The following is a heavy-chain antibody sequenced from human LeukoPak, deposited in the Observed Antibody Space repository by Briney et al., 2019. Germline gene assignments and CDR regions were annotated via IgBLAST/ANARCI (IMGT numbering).Heavy chain of an antibody. CDR2: IYSSGTT. CDR1: GGSVNGYY. J-gene: IGHJ4*02. Sequence: SETLSLTCSVSGGSVNGYYWSWIRQPAGKGLEWIGRIYSSGTTDYNPSLKSRVTMSAATSKNQFSLKLKSVTAADTAMYYCARGVVRFLEWSFDYWGQGTQVTVSS. V-gene: IGHV4-4*07. CDR3: ARGVVRFLEWSFDY. D-gene: IGHD3-3*01.